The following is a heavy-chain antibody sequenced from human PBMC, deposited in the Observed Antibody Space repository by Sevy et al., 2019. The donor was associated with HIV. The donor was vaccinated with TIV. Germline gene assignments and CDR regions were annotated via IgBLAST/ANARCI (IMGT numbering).Heavy chain of an antibody. V-gene: IGHV3-30*03. CDR2: ISYDGSNK. D-gene: IGHD2-2*01. CDR1: GFTFSSYG. J-gene: IGHJ6*02. Sequence: GGSLRLSCTASGFTFSSYGMHWVRQAPGKGLEWVAVISYDGSNKYYADSVKGRFTISRDNSKNTLYLQMNSLRAEDTAVDYCARGERAVVPAAKCPYDVWGQGTTVTVSS. CDR3: ARGERAVVPAAKCPYDV.